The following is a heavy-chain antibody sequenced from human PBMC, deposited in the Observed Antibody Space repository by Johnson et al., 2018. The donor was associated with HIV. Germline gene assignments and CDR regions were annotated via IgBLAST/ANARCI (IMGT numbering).Heavy chain of an antibody. CDR1: GFTFSSYA. CDR3: SRAPGNYVGAFDI. V-gene: IGHV3-30-3*01. Sequence: QVQLVESGGGVVQPGGALRLSCAASGFTFSSYAMHWVRQAPGKGLEWVAVIRYDGSNKYYEDSMEGRFNISSDNSKNTLYLQMNSTGAEDSAVYYCSRAPGNYVGAFDIWGQGTMVTVSS. CDR2: IRYDGSNK. D-gene: IGHD4-11*01. J-gene: IGHJ3*02.